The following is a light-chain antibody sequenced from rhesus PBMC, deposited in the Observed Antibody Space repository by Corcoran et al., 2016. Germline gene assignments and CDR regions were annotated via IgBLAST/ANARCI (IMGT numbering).Light chain of an antibody. CDR2: KAS. Sequence: DIQMTQSPSSLSASIGDRVTITCRASENVNNHLNWYQQTPGKAPKFLIYKASNLKDGVPSRVSCMGSGTDDTFTISSLQAEDVATYYCQQSFGVPPTFGGGTKVDLK. J-gene: IGKJ4*01. CDR3: QQSFGVPPT. CDR1: ENVNNH. V-gene: IGKV1-74*01.